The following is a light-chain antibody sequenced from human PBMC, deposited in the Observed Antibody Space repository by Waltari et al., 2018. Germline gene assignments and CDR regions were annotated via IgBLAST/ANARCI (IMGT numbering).Light chain of an antibody. CDR1: QSVSRS. Sequence: NVLTQSPGTLSSYHGERATSSCRASQSVSRSLAWYQQRPGQAPKPLIYGASTRATGIPDRFTGSGSGTDFSLTISSLQPEDFAIYFCQHYVRLPATFGQGTKVEIK. J-gene: IGKJ1*01. V-gene: IGKV3-20*01. CDR3: QHYVRLPAT. CDR2: GAS.